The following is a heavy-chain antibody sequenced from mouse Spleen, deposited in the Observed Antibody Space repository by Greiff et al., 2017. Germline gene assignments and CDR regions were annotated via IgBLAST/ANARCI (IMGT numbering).Heavy chain of an antibody. CDR2: ISSGSSTI. V-gene: IGHV5-17*02. CDR3: ARWGPHYAMDY. Sequence: EVMLVESGGGLVQPGGSRKLSCAASGFTFSSFGMHWVRQAPEKGLEWVAYISSGSSTIYYADTVKGRFTISRDNPKNTLFLQMTSLRSEDTAMYYCARWGPHYAMDYWGQGTSVTVSS. CDR1: GFTFSSFG. J-gene: IGHJ4*01.